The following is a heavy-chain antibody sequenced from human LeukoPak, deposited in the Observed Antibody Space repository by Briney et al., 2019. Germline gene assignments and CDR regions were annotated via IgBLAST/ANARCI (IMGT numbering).Heavy chain of an antibody. J-gene: IGHJ4*02. V-gene: IGHV4-30-4*01. D-gene: IGHD3-3*01. CDR2: IYYSGST. Sequence: SETLSLTCTVSGGSISSGDYYWSWIRQPPGKGLEWIGNIYYSGSTYYNPSLKSRVTISVDTSKNQFSLKLSSVTAADTAVYYCARGAFWSGYYNFDYWGQGTLVTVSS. CDR1: GGSISSGDYY. CDR3: ARGAFWSGYYNFDY.